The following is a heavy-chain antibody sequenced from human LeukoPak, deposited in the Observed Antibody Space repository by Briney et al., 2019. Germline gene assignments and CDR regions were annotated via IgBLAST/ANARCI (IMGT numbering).Heavy chain of an antibody. J-gene: IGHJ6*03. D-gene: IGHD1-26*01. CDR2: IIPIFGTA. Sequence: ASVKVSCKASGGTFSNYAINWVRQAPGQGLEWMGRIIPIFGTADYAQKFQGRVTITTDESTSTAYMDLSSLRSEDTAVYYCARAYSGSYLRDYCYMDVWGKGTTVTVSS. V-gene: IGHV1-69*05. CDR1: GGTFSNYA. CDR3: ARAYSGSYLRDYCYMDV.